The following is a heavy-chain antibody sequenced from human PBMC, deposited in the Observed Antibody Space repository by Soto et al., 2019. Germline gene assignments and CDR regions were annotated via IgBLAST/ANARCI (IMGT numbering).Heavy chain of an antibody. D-gene: IGHD3-10*01. CDR2: IFSNDDK. J-gene: IGHJ6*02. Sequence: QVTLKESGPVLVKPTETLTLTCTVSGFSLSNVRMGVSWIRQPPGKALEWLAHIFSNDDKSYNTSLKSRLTISKDTSTSQVVHTMNNMDPVDTATYFCARLNVMLIDSYFYAVDAWGQGTTVTVSS. CDR1: GFSLSNVRMG. CDR3: ARLNVMLIDSYFYAVDA. V-gene: IGHV2-26*01.